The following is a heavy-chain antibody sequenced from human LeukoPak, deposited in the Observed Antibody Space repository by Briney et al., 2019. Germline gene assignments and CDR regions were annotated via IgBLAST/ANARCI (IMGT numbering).Heavy chain of an antibody. CDR3: ARDGWFGEPNHKFDY. J-gene: IGHJ4*02. Sequence: GGSLRLSCAASGFTFSDYYMTWIRQAPGRGLEWISYIGNRANTISYADSVKGRFTISRDNAKNSLYLQMNSLRAEDTAVYYCARDGWFGEPNHKFDYWGQGTLVTVSS. CDR2: IGNRANTI. V-gene: IGHV3-11*04. CDR1: GFTFSDYY. D-gene: IGHD3-10*01.